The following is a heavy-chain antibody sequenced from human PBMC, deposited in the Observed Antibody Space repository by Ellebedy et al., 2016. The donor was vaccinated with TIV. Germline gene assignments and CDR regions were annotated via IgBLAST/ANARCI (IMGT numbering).Heavy chain of an antibody. D-gene: IGHD3-16*01. CDR2: IANDESST. Sequence: GGSLRLSXAASGFTFSSYWMHWVRQVPGKGLVWVSRIANDESSTAYADSVKGRFTISRDNARNTLFLDISNLRAEDTAMYYCARGDTSMALSYFDFWGQGTLVTVSP. J-gene: IGHJ4*02. CDR3: ARGDTSMALSYFDF. CDR1: GFTFSSYW. V-gene: IGHV3-74*03.